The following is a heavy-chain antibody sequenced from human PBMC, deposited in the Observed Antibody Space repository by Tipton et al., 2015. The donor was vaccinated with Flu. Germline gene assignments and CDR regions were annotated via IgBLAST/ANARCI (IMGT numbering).Heavy chain of an antibody. D-gene: IGHD6-19*01. CDR1: GFTFSSYA. V-gene: IGHV3-23*01. CDR2: ISGSGGST. J-gene: IGHJ4*02. Sequence: QLMQSGGGVVQPGKSLRVSCAASGFTFSSYAMSWVRQAPGKGLEWVSTISGSGGSTYYADSVKGRFTISRDNSKNTLYLQMNSLRAEDTAVYYCAMGRRGDGGWYYFDYWGQGTLVTVSS. CDR3: AMGRRGDGGWYYFDY.